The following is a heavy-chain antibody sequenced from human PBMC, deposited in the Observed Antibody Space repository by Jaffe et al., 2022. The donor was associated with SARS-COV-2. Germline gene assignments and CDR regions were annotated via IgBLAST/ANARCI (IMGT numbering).Heavy chain of an antibody. Sequence: EVQLVESGGGLVQPGGSLRLSCAASGFTFSSYAMHWVRQAPGKGLEYVSAISSNGGSTYYANSVKGRFTISRDNSKNTLYLQMGSLRAEDMAVYYCARVSLPLADHYYGMDVWGQGTTVTVSS. CDR2: ISSNGGST. J-gene: IGHJ6*02. D-gene: IGHD6-13*01. V-gene: IGHV3-64*01. CDR3: ARVSLPLADHYYGMDV. CDR1: GFTFSSYA.